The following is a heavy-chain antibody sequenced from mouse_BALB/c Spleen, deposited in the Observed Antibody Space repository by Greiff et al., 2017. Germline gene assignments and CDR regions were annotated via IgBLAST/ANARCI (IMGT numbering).Heavy chain of an antibody. V-gene: IGHV3-8*02. CDR1: GDSITSGY. Sequence: VQLKESGPSLVKPSQPLSLTCSVTGDSITSGYWNWIRKFPGNKLEYMGYISYSGSTYYNPSLKSRISITRDTSKNQYYLQLNSVTTEDTATYYCAVTTATSYYFDYWGQGTTLTVSS. CDR3: AVTTATSYYFDY. J-gene: IGHJ2*01. D-gene: IGHD1-2*01. CDR2: ISYSGST.